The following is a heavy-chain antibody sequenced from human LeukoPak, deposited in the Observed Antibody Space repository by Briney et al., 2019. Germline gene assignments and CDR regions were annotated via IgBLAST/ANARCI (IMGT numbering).Heavy chain of an antibody. V-gene: IGHV3-33*01. D-gene: IGHD3-10*01. CDR2: IWYDGSNK. J-gene: IGHJ4*02. Sequence: GGSLRLSCAASGFTFSSYGMHWVRQAPGKGLEWVAVIWYDGSNKYYADSVKGRFTISRDNSKNTLYLQMNSLRAEDTAVYYCAREGPYYYGSGSYSLDYWGQGTLVTVSS. CDR3: AREGPYYYGSGSYSLDY. CDR1: GFTFSSYG.